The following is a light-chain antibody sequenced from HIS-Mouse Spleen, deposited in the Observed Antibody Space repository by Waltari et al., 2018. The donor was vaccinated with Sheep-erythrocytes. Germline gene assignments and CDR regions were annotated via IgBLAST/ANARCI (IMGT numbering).Light chain of an antibody. V-gene: IGLV3-1*01. CDR2: QDS. CDR3: QAWDSSTAWNVV. CDR1: TLGDKY. J-gene: IGLJ2*01. Sequence: SYELTQPPSVSVSPGQTASITCSGDTLGDKYACWYQQKPGQSPVLVIYQDSKRPSGIPERFSGYNSGNTATLTISGTQAMDEADYYCQAWDSSTAWNVVFGGGTKLTVL.